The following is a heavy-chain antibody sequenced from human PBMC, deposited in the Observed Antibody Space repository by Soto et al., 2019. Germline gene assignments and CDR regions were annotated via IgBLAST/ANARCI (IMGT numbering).Heavy chain of an antibody. CDR2: IYYAGTT. J-gene: IGHJ4*02. Sequence: QVRLQESGPGLVKPSETLSLRCSVSGASLSPNYWSWIRQPPGKGLEWIGYIYYAGTTTYNPSLTSRLTISLNTSKNEVSLERTSVTAADTAVYYCARLGAFYQAVDSWGQGTLVTVSS. V-gene: IGHV4-59*08. CDR1: GASLSPNY. CDR3: ARLGAFYQAVDS. D-gene: IGHD2-2*01.